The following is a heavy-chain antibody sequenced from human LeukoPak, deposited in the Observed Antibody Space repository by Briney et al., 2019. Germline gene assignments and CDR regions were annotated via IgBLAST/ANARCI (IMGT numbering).Heavy chain of an antibody. CDR3: AREGAPAADTNWFDP. V-gene: IGHV1-8*03. D-gene: IGHD6-13*01. CDR1: GYTFTSYD. Sequence: ASVKVSCKASGYTFTSYDINWVRQATGQGLEWMGWMNPNSGNTGYAQRFQGRVTITRNTSISTAYMELSSLRSEDTAVYYCAREGAPAADTNWFDPWGQGTLVTVSS. CDR2: MNPNSGNT. J-gene: IGHJ5*02.